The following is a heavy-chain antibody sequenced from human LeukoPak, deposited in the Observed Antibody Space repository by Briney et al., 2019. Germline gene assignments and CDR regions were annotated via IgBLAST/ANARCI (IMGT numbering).Heavy chain of an antibody. D-gene: IGHD3-10*01. CDR2: IYYSGST. J-gene: IGHJ4*02. Sequence: PSETLSLTCTVSGGSISSSSYYWGWIRQPPGKGLEWIGSIYYSGSTYYNPSLKSRVTISVDTSKNQFSLKLSSVTAADTAVYYCARLIGVNFDYWGQGTLVTVSS. V-gene: IGHV4-39*01. CDR1: GGSISSSSYY. CDR3: ARLIGVNFDY.